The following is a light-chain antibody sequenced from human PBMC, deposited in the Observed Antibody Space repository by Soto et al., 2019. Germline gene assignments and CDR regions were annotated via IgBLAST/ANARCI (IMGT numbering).Light chain of an antibody. CDR2: DVS. J-gene: IGLJ2*01. Sequence: QSALTQPASVSGSPGQSITISCTGTSSDAGGYNYVSWYQQYPGKAPKLMIYDVSNRPSGVSNRFSGSKSGNTASLTISGLQAEDEADYYCSSYTSSSTLVVFGGGTQLTVL. V-gene: IGLV2-14*01. CDR3: SSYTSSSTLVV. CDR1: SSDAGGYNY.